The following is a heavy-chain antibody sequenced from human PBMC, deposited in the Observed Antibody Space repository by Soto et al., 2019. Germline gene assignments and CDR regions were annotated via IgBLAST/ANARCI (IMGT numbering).Heavy chain of an antibody. CDR2: IWYDGSNK. V-gene: IGHV3-33*01. CDR1: GFTFSSYG. D-gene: IGHD2-21*02. Sequence: PGGSLRLSCAASGFTFSSYGMHWVRQAPGKGLEWVAVIWYDGSNKYYADSVKGRFTISRDNSKNTLYLQMNSLRAEDTAVYYCARDFVVVTARYYYYYYGMDVWGQGTTVTVS. CDR3: ARDFVVVTARYYYYYYGMDV. J-gene: IGHJ6*02.